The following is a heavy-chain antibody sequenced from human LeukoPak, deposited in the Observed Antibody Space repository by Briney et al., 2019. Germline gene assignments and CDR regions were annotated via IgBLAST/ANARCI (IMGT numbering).Heavy chain of an antibody. CDR3: LVTTRSRGFDY. Sequence: QPGGSLRLSCVASGFTFSSYWMTWVRQAPGKGLEWVANIRQDGSVQNYVDSVKGRFTISRDNPKNSVYLQMSSLRAEDTAVYYCLVTTRSRGFDYWGQGTLVTVSS. V-gene: IGHV3-7*01. CDR1: GFTFSSYW. D-gene: IGHD1/OR15-1a*01. CDR2: IRQDGSVQ. J-gene: IGHJ4*02.